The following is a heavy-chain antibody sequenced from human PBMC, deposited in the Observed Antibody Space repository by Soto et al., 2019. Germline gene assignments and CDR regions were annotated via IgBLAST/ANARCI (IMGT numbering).Heavy chain of an antibody. CDR1: GFTFSGDA. CDR3: AKDRRAGGNSAFYFDF. J-gene: IGHJ5*01. V-gene: IGHV3-21*01. Sequence: PGGSLRLSCAASGFTFSGDAMNWVRQAPGKGLEWVSSISTTSTYIYYADSVKGRFTISRDNANNSLHLQMNSLRAEDTAVYYCAKDRRAGGNSAFYFDFWGQGAQVTVSS. CDR2: ISTTSTYI. D-gene: IGHD3-16*01.